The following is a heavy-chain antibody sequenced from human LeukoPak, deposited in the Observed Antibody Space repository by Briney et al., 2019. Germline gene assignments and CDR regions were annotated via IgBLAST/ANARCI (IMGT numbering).Heavy chain of an antibody. J-gene: IGHJ4*02. Sequence: SQTLSLTCKVSGGSISSSGYYWSWIRQPPGKGLEWIGYIYDSWNAYYNPSLKSRVTISVDRSNNQFSLKLNSETAADTAVYYCAREVTNIVGAILDDYWGQGTLVTVSS. D-gene: IGHD1-26*01. CDR1: GGSISSSGYY. CDR2: IYDSWNA. V-gene: IGHV4-30-2*01. CDR3: AREVTNIVGAILDDY.